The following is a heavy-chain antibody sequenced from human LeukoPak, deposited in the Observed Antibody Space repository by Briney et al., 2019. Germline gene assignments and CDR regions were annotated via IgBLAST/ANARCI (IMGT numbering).Heavy chain of an antibody. CDR2: ISSSSSYI. J-gene: IGHJ4*02. Sequence: GGSLRLSCAASGFTFSSYSMNWVRQAPGKGLEWVSSISSSSSYIYYADSVKGRFTISRDNSKNTLYLQMNSLRAEDTAVYYCAKDLSIAAAGDFYYFDYWGQGTLVTVSS. CDR1: GFTFSSYS. V-gene: IGHV3-21*04. D-gene: IGHD6-13*01. CDR3: AKDLSIAAAGDFYYFDY.